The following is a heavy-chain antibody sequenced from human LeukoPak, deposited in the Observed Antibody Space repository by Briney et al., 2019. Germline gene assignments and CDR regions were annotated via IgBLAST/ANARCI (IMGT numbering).Heavy chain of an antibody. D-gene: IGHD3-3*01. CDR1: GFTFNTYT. CDR3: AKDHYWSIDY. CDR2: ISGSSGII. J-gene: IGHJ4*02. V-gene: IGHV3-48*04. Sequence: QPGGSLRLSCAASGFTFNTYTMNWVRQAPGKGLEWVSYISGSSGIIDYADSVRGRFTISRDIAKNTLYLQMNSLRAEDTGVYYCAKDHYWSIDYWGRGTLVTVSS.